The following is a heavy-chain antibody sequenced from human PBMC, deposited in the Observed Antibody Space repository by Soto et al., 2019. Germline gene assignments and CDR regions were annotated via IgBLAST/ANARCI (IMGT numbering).Heavy chain of an antibody. CDR3: ARDRPSGYDSLYGMDV. D-gene: IGHD5-12*01. J-gene: IGHJ6*02. Sequence: SETLSLTCTVSGGSISSGGYYWSWIRQHPGKGLEWIGYIYYSGSTYYNPSLKSRVTISVDTPKNQFSLKLSSVTAADTAVYYCARDRPSGYDSLYGMDVWGQGTTVTVS. CDR2: IYYSGST. CDR1: GGSISSGGYY. V-gene: IGHV4-31*03.